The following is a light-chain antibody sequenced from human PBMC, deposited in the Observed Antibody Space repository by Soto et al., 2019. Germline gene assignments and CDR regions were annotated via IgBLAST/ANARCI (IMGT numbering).Light chain of an antibody. J-gene: IGKJ1*01. CDR1: QSVSSY. CDR2: DAS. Sequence: EIVLTQSPATLSLSPGERATLSCRASQSVSSYLAWYQQKPGQAPRLLIYDASNRATGIPARFSGSGSGTDFTLPICSLEPEDFAVYYCQQRSNWPPWTFGQGTKVEIK. CDR3: QQRSNWPPWT. V-gene: IGKV3-11*01.